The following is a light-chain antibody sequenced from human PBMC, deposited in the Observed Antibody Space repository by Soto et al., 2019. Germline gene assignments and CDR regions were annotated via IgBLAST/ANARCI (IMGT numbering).Light chain of an antibody. CDR3: SSYTRSTTLVV. CDR2: EVS. Sequence: QSALTQPASVSGSPGQSITISCTGTSSDVGGYSYVSWYQHHPGKAPKLMIYEVSNRPSGVSNRFSGSKSAYTASLTISGLQADDEADYYCSSYTRSTTLVVFGGGTKLTVL. J-gene: IGLJ2*01. V-gene: IGLV2-14*01. CDR1: SSDVGGYSY.